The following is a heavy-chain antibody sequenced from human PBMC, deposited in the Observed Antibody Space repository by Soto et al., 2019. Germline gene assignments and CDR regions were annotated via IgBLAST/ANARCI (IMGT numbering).Heavy chain of an antibody. Sequence: GRSLRLSCVGSGFIFSNNGMHWVRQTPGKGLKWVAFMSYDGSDTFYADSVKGRFTISRDKSKNTLFLHMSNLRAEHTAMYYCTSVRVADSALDHWGQGTLGTVCS. CDR2: MSYDGSDT. J-gene: IGHJ4*02. D-gene: IGHD3-10*02. CDR1: GFIFSNNG. CDR3: TSVRVADSALDH. V-gene: IGHV3-30*03.